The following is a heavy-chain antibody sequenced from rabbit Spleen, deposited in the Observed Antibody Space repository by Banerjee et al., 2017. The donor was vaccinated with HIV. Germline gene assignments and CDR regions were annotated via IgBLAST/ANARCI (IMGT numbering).Heavy chain of an antibody. D-gene: IGHD1-1*01. CDR1: GFSFSSNW. CDR3: ARNYVNAFDP. CDR2: IDTNDGDT. Sequence: LEESGGGLVKPGGTLTLTCTVSGFSFSSNWICWVRQAPGKGLEWIACIDTNDGDTDYANWPKGRFTISKTSSPTVTLQMTSLTAADTATYFCARNYVNAFDPWGQGTLVTVS. J-gene: IGHJ2*01. V-gene: IGHV1S45*01.